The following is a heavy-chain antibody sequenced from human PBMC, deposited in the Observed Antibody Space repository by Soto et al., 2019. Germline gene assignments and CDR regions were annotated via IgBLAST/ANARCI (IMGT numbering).Heavy chain of an antibody. Sequence: SETLSLTCTVSGGSISGYYWSWIRQPPGKGLEWIGYIYYSGSTNYNPSLKSRVTISVDTSKNQFSLKLSSVTAADTAVYYCAKDPIGYGGWFDPWGQGTLVTVSS. CDR3: AKDPIGYGGWFDP. D-gene: IGHD5-12*01. CDR2: IYYSGST. V-gene: IGHV4-59*01. CDR1: GGSISGYY. J-gene: IGHJ5*02.